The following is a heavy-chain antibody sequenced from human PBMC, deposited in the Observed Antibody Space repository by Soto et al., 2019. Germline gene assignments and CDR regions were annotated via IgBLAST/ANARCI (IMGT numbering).Heavy chain of an antibody. Sequence: GASVKVSCKASGYTFSSYAMNWVRQAPGQRLEWMGWINAGNGNTKYSQKFQGRVTITRDTSASTAYMELSSLRSEDTAVYYCARYKVFRYYYGMDVWGQGTTVTVSS. CDR3: ARYKVFRYYYGMDV. D-gene: IGHD1-20*01. J-gene: IGHJ6*02. CDR2: INAGNGNT. CDR1: GYTFSSYA. V-gene: IGHV1-3*01.